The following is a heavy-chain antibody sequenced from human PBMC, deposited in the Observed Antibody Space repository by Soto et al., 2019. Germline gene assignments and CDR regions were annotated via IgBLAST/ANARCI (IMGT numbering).Heavy chain of an antibody. CDR2: IWYDGSNK. D-gene: IGHD4-17*01. CDR1: GFTFSSYG. CDR3: ARDLSGDYGALYT. Sequence: GGSLRLSCAASGFTFSSYGMHWVRQAPGKGLEWVAVIWYDGSNKVYADSVKGRFTISRDNSKNTLYLQMNSLRAEDTAVYYCARDLSGDYGALYTWGQGTMVTVS. J-gene: IGHJ3*02. V-gene: IGHV3-33*01.